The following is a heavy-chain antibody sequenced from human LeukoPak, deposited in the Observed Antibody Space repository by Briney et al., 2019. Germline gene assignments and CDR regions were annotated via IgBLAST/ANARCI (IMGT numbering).Heavy chain of an antibody. J-gene: IGHJ6*02. D-gene: IGHD1-26*01. CDR2: IDPSDSYT. V-gene: IGHV5-10-1*01. Sequence: GESLKISYKGSGYSFTSYWISWVRQMPGKGLEWMGRIDPSDSYTKYSPSFQGHVTISGDESISTAYLQWSSLKASDTAMYYCARHFLGELPDMDVWGQGTTVTVSS. CDR1: GYSFTSYW. CDR3: ARHFLGELPDMDV.